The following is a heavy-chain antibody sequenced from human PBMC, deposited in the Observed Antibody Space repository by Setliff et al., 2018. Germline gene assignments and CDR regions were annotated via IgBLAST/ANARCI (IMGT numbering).Heavy chain of an antibody. CDR1: GYPINTHY. Sequence: LSLTCTVSGYPINTHYWSWIRQPPWKGLEWVGRVLKRGDGYTSLSAASVKGRFTVSRDNSKDTLYLQMNSLRVEDSAVYYCVCFSWRGCSGDTCYSGDDSFDMWGQGTVVTVSS. CDR2: VLKRGDGYTS. V-gene: IGHV3-72*01. D-gene: IGHD2-15*01. J-gene: IGHJ3*02. CDR3: VCFSWRGCSGDTCYSGDDSFDM.